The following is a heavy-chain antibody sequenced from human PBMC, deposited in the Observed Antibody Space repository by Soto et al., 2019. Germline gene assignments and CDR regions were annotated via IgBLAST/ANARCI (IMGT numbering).Heavy chain of an antibody. Sequence: ASVKVSCKASGYTFTGYYLHWVRQAPGQGLEWMVWINPNSGGTNYAQKFQGRVTMTRDTSISTAYMELSRLRSDDTAVYYCARDYVWGSYRNTYGMDVWGQGTTVTVSS. V-gene: IGHV1-2*02. D-gene: IGHD3-16*02. CDR2: INPNSGGT. CDR1: GYTFTGYY. CDR3: ARDYVWGSYRNTYGMDV. J-gene: IGHJ6*02.